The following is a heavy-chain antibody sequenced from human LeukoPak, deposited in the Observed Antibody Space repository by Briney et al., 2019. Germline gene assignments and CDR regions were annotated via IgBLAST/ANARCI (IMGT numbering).Heavy chain of an antibody. D-gene: IGHD1-1*01. Sequence: VASVKVSCKASGYTFTSYDINWVRQATGQGLEWMGWISAYNGNTNYAQKLQGRVTMTTDTSTSTAYMELRSLRSDDTAVYYCARGGTTTYYYMDVWGKGTTVTVSS. CDR1: GYTFTSYD. CDR3: ARGGTTTYYYMDV. V-gene: IGHV1-18*01. J-gene: IGHJ6*03. CDR2: ISAYNGNT.